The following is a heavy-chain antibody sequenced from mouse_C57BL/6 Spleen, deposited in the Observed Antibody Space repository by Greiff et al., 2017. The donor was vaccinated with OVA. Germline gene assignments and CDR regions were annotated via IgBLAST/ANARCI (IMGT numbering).Heavy chain of an antibody. J-gene: IGHJ1*03. CDR3: ARTYDHWYFDV. V-gene: IGHV2-2*01. CDR1: GFSLTSYG. D-gene: IGHD2-3*01. Sequence: QVQLQQSGPGLVQPSQSLSITCTVSGFSLTSYGVHWVRQSPGKGLEWLGVIWSGGSTDYNAAFISRLSISKDNSKSQVFFKMNSLQADDTAIYYCARTYDHWYFDVWGTGTTVTVSS. CDR2: IWSGGST.